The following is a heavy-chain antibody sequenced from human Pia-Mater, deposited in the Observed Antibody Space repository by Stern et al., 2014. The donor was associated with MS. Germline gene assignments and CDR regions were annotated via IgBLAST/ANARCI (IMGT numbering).Heavy chain of an antibody. CDR1: GFSLSTSGAG. V-gene: IGHV2-5*02. D-gene: IGHD6-6*01. CDR2: IYCDDDK. CDR3: AHLFSDASSSWFDP. J-gene: IGHJ5*02. Sequence: ESGPTLVKPTQTLTLTCTFSGFSLSTSGAGVTWIRQPPGKALEWLAVIYCDDDKRYRPSLKTITTITQDTSKSQVVLTMTSMDPVDTATYYCAHLFSDASSSWFDPWGQGTLVTVSS.